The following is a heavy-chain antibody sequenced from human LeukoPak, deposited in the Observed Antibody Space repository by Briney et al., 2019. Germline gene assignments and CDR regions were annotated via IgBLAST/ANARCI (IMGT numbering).Heavy chain of an antibody. Sequence: SQTLSLTCAISGDSVSSNSAAWNWIRQSPSRGLEWLGRTYYRSKWYNDYAVSVKSRITINPDTSKNQFSLQLNSVAPEDTAVYYCASVICGGDCYSDPLGAFDIWGQGTMVTVSS. CDR2: TYYRSKWYN. J-gene: IGHJ3*02. CDR1: GDSVSSNSAA. CDR3: ASVICGGDCYSDPLGAFDI. V-gene: IGHV6-1*01. D-gene: IGHD2-21*01.